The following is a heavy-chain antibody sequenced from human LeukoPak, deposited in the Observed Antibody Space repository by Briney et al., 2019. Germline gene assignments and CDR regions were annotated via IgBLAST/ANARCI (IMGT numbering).Heavy chain of an antibody. Sequence: PSETLSLTCAVYGGSLSGFYWSWIRQPPGKGLEWIGEINHRGSTNYNPSLKSRVTISVDTFKNQFSLKLTSVTAADTAVYYCARRSKYSSSGGDYWGQGTLVTVSS. J-gene: IGHJ4*02. CDR2: INHRGST. V-gene: IGHV4-34*01. CDR1: GGSLSGFY. D-gene: IGHD6-6*01. CDR3: ARRSKYSSSGGDY.